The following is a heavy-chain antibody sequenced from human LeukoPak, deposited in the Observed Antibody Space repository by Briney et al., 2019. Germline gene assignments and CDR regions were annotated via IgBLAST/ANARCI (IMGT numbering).Heavy chain of an antibody. J-gene: IGHJ4*02. V-gene: IGHV4-34*01. D-gene: IGHD1-14*01. CDR1: GESFTDYY. CDR3: ARGPDSRKAGY. Sequence: SETLSLTCDLYGESFTDYYLSWPSQAPGKGLEWIGEISHDERTNYNPSLRSRVTISLDMSQKQFSLKLTSVTAADTAVYYCARGPDSRKAGYWGPGTLVTVSS. CDR2: ISHDERT.